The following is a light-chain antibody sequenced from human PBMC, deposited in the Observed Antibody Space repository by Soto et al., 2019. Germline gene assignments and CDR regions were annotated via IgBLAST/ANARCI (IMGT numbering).Light chain of an antibody. CDR3: QQYGSSPT. J-gene: IGKJ1*01. CDR1: ESVRSSY. V-gene: IGKV3-20*01. CDR2: GAS. Sequence: EIILTQSPGTLSLSPGERATLSCRASESVRSSYLAWYQQKPGQAPRLLIYGASSRATDIPDRFGGSGSGTDFSLTISRLEPEDFAVYYCQQYGSSPTFGQGTKVEIK.